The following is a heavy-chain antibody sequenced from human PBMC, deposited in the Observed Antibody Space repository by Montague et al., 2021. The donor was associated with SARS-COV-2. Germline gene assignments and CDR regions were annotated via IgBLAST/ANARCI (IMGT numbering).Heavy chain of an antibody. CDR3: SNDSRGYGGDFDS. J-gene: IGHJ4*02. Sequence: SETLSLTCSVSGDSVTRNYWSWVRQPPGKGLEWLGYIFYSGSTYNPSPNSRVTMSLVTSKNHFSLNLISLTAADPAVDYFSNDSRGYGGDFDSWGQGTLVIVSS. V-gene: IGHV4-59*02. CDR1: GDSVTRNY. D-gene: IGHD4-23*01. CDR2: IFYSGST.